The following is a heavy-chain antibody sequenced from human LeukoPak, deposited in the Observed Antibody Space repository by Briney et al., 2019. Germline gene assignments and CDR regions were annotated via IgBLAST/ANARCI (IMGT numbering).Heavy chain of an antibody. CDR2: IYYRGIT. CDR3: ARYTPTNKDIVVVPAAISAFDI. CDR1: GGSISSSSYY. Sequence: SETLSLTCTVSGGSISSSSYYWGWIRQPPGKGLEWIGSIYYRGITYYNPSLKSRVTISVDTSKNQFSLKLSSVTAADTAVYYCARYTPTNKDIVVVPAAISAFDIWGQGTMVTVSS. V-gene: IGHV4-39*07. D-gene: IGHD2-2*01. J-gene: IGHJ3*02.